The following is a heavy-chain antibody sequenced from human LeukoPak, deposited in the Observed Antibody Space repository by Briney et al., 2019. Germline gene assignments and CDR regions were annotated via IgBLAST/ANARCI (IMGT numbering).Heavy chain of an antibody. V-gene: IGHV1-8*03. J-gene: IGHJ2*01. D-gene: IGHD5-24*01. Sequence: ASVKVSCKASGYTFTSYDINWVRQATGQGLEWMGWMTPNSGYTGYAQKFQGRVTITRDTSITTAYMEPSSLRFEDTAVYYCARGRDGYNFGYFDLWGRGTLVTVSS. CDR3: ARGRDGYNFGYFDL. CDR2: MTPNSGYT. CDR1: GYTFTSYD.